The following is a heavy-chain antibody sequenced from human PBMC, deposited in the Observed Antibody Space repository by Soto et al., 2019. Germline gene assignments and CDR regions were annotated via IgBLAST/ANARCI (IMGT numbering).Heavy chain of an antibody. CDR1: GGTFSSYS. CDR3: ARGGIAEEWDYYYYGMDV. V-gene: IGHV1-69*13. Sequence: SVKVSCKASGGTFSSYSISWVRQAPGQGLEWMGGIIPIFGTANYAQKFQGRVTITADESTSTAYMELGSLRSDDTAVYYCARGGIAEEWDYYYYGMDVWGQGTTVTVSS. D-gene: IGHD6-13*01. CDR2: IIPIFGTA. J-gene: IGHJ6*02.